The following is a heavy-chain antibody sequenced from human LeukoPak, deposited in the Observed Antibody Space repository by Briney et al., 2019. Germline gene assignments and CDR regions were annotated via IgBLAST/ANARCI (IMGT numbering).Heavy chain of an antibody. D-gene: IGHD1-1*01. J-gene: IGHJ4*02. V-gene: IGHV4-4*01. CDR3: ARGHWKFASPLFDY. CDR2: IYQSGST. Sequence: ETLSLTCAVSGDSINSRYWWTWVRQPPGKGLEWIGDIYQSGSTHYNPSLNSRVTLSVDKSNNQLSLNLRSVTAADTAVYCCARGHWKFASPLFDYWGQGTLVTVSS. CDR1: GDSINSRYW.